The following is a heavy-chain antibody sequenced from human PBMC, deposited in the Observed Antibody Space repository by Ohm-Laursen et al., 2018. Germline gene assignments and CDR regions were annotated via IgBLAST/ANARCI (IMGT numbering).Heavy chain of an antibody. CDR3: AKDRAVTAAYYGMDV. CDR1: GFTFSNYA. D-gene: IGHD4-17*01. CDR2: ISGSGGST. J-gene: IGHJ6*02. V-gene: IGHV3-23*01. Sequence: SLRLSCAASGFTFSNYAMSWVRQAPGKGLEWVSAISGSGGSTYYADSVKGRFTISRDNSKNTLYLQMNSLRAEDTAVYYCAKDRAVTAAYYGMDVWGQGTTVTVSS.